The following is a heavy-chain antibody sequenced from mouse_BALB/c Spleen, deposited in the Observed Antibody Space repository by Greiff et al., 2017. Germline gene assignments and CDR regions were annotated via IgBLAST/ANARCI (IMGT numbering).Heavy chain of an antibody. D-gene: IGHD2-1*01. J-gene: IGHJ3*01. CDR2: ISTYYGDA. CDR1: GYTFTDYA. CDR3: ARDGNYGWFAY. Sequence: QVQLQQSGAELVRPGVSVKISCKGSGYTFTDYAMHWVKQSHAKSLEWIGVISTYYGDASYNQKFKGKATMTVDKSSSTAYMELARLTSEDSAIYYCARDGNYGWFAYWGQGTLVTVSA. V-gene: IGHV1S137*01.